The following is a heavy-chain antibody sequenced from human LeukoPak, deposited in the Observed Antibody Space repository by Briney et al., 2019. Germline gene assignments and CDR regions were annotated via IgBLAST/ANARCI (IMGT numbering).Heavy chain of an antibody. J-gene: IGHJ6*03. CDR3: ARQGGQLLSVEYYYYYMDV. CDR2: IYPGDSDT. Sequence: GESLKISCKGSGYSFTSYWIGWVRQMPGKGLEWMGIIYPGDSDTRYSPSFQGQVTISADKSISTAYLQWSSLKASDTAMYYCARQGGQLLSVEYYYYYMDVWGKGTTVTVSS. V-gene: IGHV5-51*01. CDR1: GYSFTSYW. D-gene: IGHD2-2*01.